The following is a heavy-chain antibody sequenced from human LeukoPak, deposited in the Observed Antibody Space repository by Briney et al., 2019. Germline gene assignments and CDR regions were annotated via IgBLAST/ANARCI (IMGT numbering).Heavy chain of an antibody. Sequence: GGSLRLSCAASGFTFNNAWMSWVRQAPGKGLEWVGRIKSKTDGGTTDYAAPVKGRFTISRDDSKNTLYLQMNSLKTEDTAVYYCTTKSATIYYFDYWGQGTLVTVSS. CDR3: TTKSATIYYFDY. J-gene: IGHJ4*02. CDR2: IKSKTDGGTT. V-gene: IGHV3-15*01. CDR1: GFTFNNAW. D-gene: IGHD5-12*01.